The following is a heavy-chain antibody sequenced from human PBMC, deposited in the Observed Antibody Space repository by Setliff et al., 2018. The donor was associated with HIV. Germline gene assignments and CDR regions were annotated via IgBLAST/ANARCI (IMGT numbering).Heavy chain of an antibody. J-gene: IGHJ3*02. CDR3: ASKGGSGNYPDSDAFDI. CDR1: GYTFTGYY. V-gene: IGHV1-46*01. CDR2: INPSGDIT. Sequence: GASVKVSCKASGYTFTGYYMHWVRQAPGQGLEWMGRINPSGDITSYAEKFQGRVTMTRDTSTSTVYMELRSLRSEDTAIYYCASKGGSGNYPDSDAFDIWGQETLVTVSS. D-gene: IGHD3-10*01.